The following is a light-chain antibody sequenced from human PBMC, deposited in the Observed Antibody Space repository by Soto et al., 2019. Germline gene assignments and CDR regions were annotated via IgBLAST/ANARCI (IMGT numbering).Light chain of an antibody. Sequence: EIVLTQSPATLSLSPGERATLSCRASQSVNSYLAWYQHKPGQAPRLLIYGASNRATGIPARFSGSGSGTDFTLTISSLEPEEFAVYYCQQRSNWPPLTFGQGTRLEIK. J-gene: IGKJ5*01. CDR3: QQRSNWPPLT. CDR2: GAS. V-gene: IGKV3-11*01. CDR1: QSVNSY.